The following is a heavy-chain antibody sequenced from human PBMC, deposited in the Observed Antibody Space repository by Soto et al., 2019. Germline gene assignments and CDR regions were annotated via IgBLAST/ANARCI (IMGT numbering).Heavy chain of an antibody. D-gene: IGHD2-15*01. V-gene: IGHV3-23*01. CDR3: AKGGGGSLRYGMDV. CDR2: ISGSGGSI. Sequence: EVQLLDSGGGLVQPGGALRLSCSASGFIFSSSAMNWVRQAPGKGLEWVSAISGSGGSIYYADSVKGRFTISRDNSKTTMYLQMDSLRAKDTAVYYCAKGGGGSLRYGMDVWGQGTTVTVSS. J-gene: IGHJ6*02. CDR1: GFIFSSSA.